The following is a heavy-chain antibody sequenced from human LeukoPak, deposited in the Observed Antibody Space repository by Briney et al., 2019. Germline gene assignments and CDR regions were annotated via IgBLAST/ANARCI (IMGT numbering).Heavy chain of an antibody. V-gene: IGHV1-69*05. CDR2: IIPILGTA. CDR1: GGTFSSHA. Sequence: ASVKVSCKASGGTFSSHAISWVRQAPGQGLEWMGGIIPILGTANYAQKFQGRVTITTDESTSTAYMELSSLGSEDTAVYYCARPQFWSGYQNWFDPWGQGTLVTVSS. J-gene: IGHJ5*02. D-gene: IGHD3-3*01. CDR3: ARPQFWSGYQNWFDP.